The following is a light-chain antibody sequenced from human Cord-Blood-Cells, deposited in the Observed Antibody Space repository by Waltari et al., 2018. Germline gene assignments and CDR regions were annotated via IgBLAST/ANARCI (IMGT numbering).Light chain of an antibody. J-gene: IGKJ4*01. Sequence: EIVLTQSPATLSLSPGERATLSCRASQSVSSYLAWYQQKPGQAPRLLIYDASNRATGIPARCSGSGSGTDFTLTISRLEPEDFAVYYCQQRSNWPPFGGGTKVEIK. V-gene: IGKV3-11*01. CDR2: DAS. CDR1: QSVSSY. CDR3: QQRSNWPP.